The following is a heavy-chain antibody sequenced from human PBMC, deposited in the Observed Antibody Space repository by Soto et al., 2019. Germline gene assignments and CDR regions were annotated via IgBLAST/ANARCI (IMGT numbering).Heavy chain of an antibody. D-gene: IGHD3-3*01. Sequence: SETLSLTCTVAGSSISSYYCSWIRPPPGKGLVWFGYIYYSGSTNYNPSLKSRVTISVDTSKNQFSLKLSSVTAADTAVYYCARVAGSYDFWSGYYWNPYYYYGMDVWGQGTTVTVYS. CDR1: GSSISSYY. CDR3: ARVAGSYDFWSGYYWNPYYYYGMDV. J-gene: IGHJ6*02. V-gene: IGHV4-59*01. CDR2: IYYSGST.